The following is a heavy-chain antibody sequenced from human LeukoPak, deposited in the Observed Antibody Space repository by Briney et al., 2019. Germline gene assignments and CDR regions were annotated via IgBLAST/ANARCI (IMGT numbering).Heavy chain of an antibody. D-gene: IGHD3/OR15-3a*01. CDR2: IGDRT. Sequence: QTGGSLRLSCAAYGFTFSSCAMSWVRQAPGKGLEWVSTIGDRTYYADSVQGRFTISRDNSKNTLYLEMKSLRAEDTAVYYCARLWPAATSSRFENWGQGTLVTVSS. CDR1: GFTFSSCA. V-gene: IGHV3-23*01. CDR3: ARLWPAATSSRFEN. J-gene: IGHJ4*02.